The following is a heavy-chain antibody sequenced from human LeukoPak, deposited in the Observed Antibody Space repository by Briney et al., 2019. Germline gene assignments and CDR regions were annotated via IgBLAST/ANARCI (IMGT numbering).Heavy chain of an antibody. Sequence: SETLSLTCTVSGVSISSGDYYWTWIRQPPGKGLEWIAYMYYSGSTYYNPSLKSRVTISLDTSKNQFSLKLSSVTAANTAVYYCARPYYYDSRIDPWGQGTLVTVSS. V-gene: IGHV4-30-4*01. CDR2: MYYSGST. CDR1: GVSISSGDYY. CDR3: ARPYYYDSRIDP. J-gene: IGHJ5*02. D-gene: IGHD3-22*01.